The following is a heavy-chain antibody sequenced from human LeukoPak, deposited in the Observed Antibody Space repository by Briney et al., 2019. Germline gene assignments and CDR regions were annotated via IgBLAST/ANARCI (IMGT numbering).Heavy chain of an antibody. Sequence: VNPSKTLSLTCTVSGGSISSYYWSWIRQPPGKGLEWIGYIYYTGSSNYNPSLKSRVTISLDSSNNQFSLRLGSVTPADTAVYYCARRVVVVSATDQPDAFDVWGQGTMVTVSS. CDR1: GGSISSYY. D-gene: IGHD2-15*01. J-gene: IGHJ3*01. V-gene: IGHV4-59*01. CDR2: IYYTGSS. CDR3: ARRVVVVSATDQPDAFDV.